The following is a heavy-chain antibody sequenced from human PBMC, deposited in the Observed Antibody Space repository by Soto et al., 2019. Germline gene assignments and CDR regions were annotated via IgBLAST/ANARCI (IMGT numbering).Heavy chain of an antibody. V-gene: IGHV4-59*01. CDR1: GDSFSSYS. J-gene: IGHJ4*02. CDR2: IYYSGST. Sequence: SETLSLTCIVSGDSFSSYSWSWIRQPPGRGLEWIGYIYYSGSTTYNPSLKSRLTMSIDTSKNQFSLRLTSVTAADTAIYYCAGDYASGSYRFDYWGQGTLVTVSS. D-gene: IGHD3-10*01. CDR3: AGDYASGSYRFDY.